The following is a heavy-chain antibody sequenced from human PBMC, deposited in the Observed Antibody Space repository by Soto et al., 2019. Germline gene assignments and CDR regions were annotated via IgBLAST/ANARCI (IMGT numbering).Heavy chain of an antibody. J-gene: IGHJ6*02. D-gene: IGHD2-2*01. V-gene: IGHV4-39*01. CDR3: ARKDCSSTSCYLYYHYGMDX. CDR2: IYYSGST. Sequence: PSETLSLTCTVSGGSISSISYYWGWIRQPPGKGVELIGSIYYSGSTYYHPSLKSRVTIYVDTSKNQFSLKLSSVTAADTAVYYCARKDCSSTSCYLYYHYGMDXWGQGTTVTVS. CDR1: GGSISSISYY.